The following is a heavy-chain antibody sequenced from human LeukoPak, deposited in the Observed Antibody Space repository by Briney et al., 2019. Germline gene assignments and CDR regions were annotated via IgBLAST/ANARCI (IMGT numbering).Heavy chain of an antibody. CDR3: ARLSISDSNTGFFDY. CDR1: GGSISSGGYS. V-gene: IGHV4-30-2*01. Sequence: SHTLSLTCTVSGGSISSGGYSWSWMRQPPGKGLEWIGFIYHSGSTYYNPSLKSRVTISVDRSRNQFSLKLNSVTAADTAVYYCARLSISDSNTGFFDYWGQGTLVTVSS. J-gene: IGHJ4*02. CDR2: IYHSGST. D-gene: IGHD2/OR15-2a*01.